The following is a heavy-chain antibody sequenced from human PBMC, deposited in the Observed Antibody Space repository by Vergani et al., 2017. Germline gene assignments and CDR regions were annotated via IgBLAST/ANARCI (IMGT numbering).Heavy chain of an antibody. D-gene: IGHD2-21*01. J-gene: IGHJ6*02. V-gene: IGHV3-23*01. CDR2: IMGSGGNT. Sequence: EVQLLESGGNLIQPGGSLRLSCGASGFTFSSYAMTWVRLAPGKGLQWVSAIMGSGGNTFYTDSVKGRFTISRDNSKDTLYLKMNSLRVEDTAIYYCAKARDANCKGGNCYSYYYGLDLWGQGTTVTVSS. CDR1: GFTFSSYA. CDR3: AKARDANCKGGNCYSYYYGLDL.